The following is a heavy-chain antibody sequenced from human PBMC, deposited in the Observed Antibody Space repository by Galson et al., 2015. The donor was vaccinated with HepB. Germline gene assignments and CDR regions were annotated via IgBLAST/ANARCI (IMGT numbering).Heavy chain of an antibody. CDR3: ARQPLSDTAMVGTTFYYYYYYMDV. CDR2: TYYRSKWYN. J-gene: IGHJ6*03. CDR1: GDSVSSSSAA. V-gene: IGHV6-1*01. Sequence: CAISGDSVSSSSAAWNWIRQSPSRGLEWLGRTYYRSKWYNDYAVSVKSRITINPDTSKNQFSLQLNSVTPEDTAVYYCARQPLSDTAMVGTTFYYYYYYMDVWGKGTTVTVSS. D-gene: IGHD5-18*01.